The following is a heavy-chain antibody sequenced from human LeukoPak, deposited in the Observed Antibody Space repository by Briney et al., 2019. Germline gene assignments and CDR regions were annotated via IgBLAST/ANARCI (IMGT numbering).Heavy chain of an antibody. CDR1: GYIFSNSA. V-gene: IGHV3-23*01. CDR2: ISANGVST. D-gene: IGHD6-6*01. CDR3: AKGNPYTSSPLDY. Sequence: GGSLRLSCAASGYIFSNSAMTWVRQAPGKGLEWVSGISANGVSTYYADSVKGRFTISRDSSKNTLYLQMNSLRVEDTAVYYCAKGNPYTSSPLDYWGRGILVTVSS. J-gene: IGHJ4*02.